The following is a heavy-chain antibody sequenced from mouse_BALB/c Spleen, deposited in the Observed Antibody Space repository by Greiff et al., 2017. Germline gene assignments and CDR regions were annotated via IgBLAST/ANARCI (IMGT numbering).Heavy chain of an antibody. V-gene: IGHV1-7*01. D-gene: IGHD1-2*01. Sequence: QVQLQQSGAELAKPGASVKMSCKASGYTFTSYWMHWVKQRPGQGLEWIGYINPSTGYTEYNQKFKDKATLTADKSSSTAYMQLSSLTSEDSAVYYCARKRTATGYFDVWGAGTTVTVSS. CDR1: GYTFTSYW. CDR3: ARKRTATGYFDV. J-gene: IGHJ1*01. CDR2: INPSTGYT.